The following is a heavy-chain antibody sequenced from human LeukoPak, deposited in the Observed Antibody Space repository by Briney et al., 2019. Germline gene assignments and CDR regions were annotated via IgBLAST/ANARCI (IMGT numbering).Heavy chain of an antibody. Sequence: ETLSLTCAVYGGSFSGYYWSWVRQAPGKGLEWVSLIYRGGRTYYADSVKGRFTISRDNSKNTLYLQMNSLRAEDTAVYYCARDQWLVTKYWGQGTLVTVSS. CDR2: IYRGGRT. J-gene: IGHJ4*02. CDR3: ARDQWLVTKY. V-gene: IGHV3-53*01. D-gene: IGHD6-19*01. CDR1: GGSFSGYY.